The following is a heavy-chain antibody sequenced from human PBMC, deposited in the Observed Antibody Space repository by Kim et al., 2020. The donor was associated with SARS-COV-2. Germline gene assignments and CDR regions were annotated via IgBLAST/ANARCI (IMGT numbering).Heavy chain of an antibody. Sequence: SVKVSCKASGFTFTSSAVQWVRQARGQRLEWIGWIVVGSGNTNYAQKFQERVTITRDMSTSTAYMELSSLRSEDTAVYYCAAAWVGWELLLVHFDDWGQGTLVTVSS. J-gene: IGHJ4*02. V-gene: IGHV1-58*01. D-gene: IGHD1-26*01. CDR2: IVVGSGNT. CDR1: GFTFTSSA. CDR3: AAAWVGWELLLVHFDD.